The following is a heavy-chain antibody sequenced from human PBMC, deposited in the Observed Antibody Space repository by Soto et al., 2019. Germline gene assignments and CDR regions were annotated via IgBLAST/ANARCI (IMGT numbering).Heavy chain of an antibody. V-gene: IGHV4-59*12. CDR1: GGSISSYY. D-gene: IGHD6-19*01. CDR2: IYYSGST. CDR3: GREEFSRGWYTGFDY. J-gene: IGHJ4*02. Sequence: QVQLQESGPGLVKPSETLSLTCTVSGGSISSYYWSWIRQPPGKGLEWIGYIYYSGSTNYNPSLKSRVTITRDTVKNQFLLKLSSGAGAGNGVYYWGREEFSRGWYTGFDYWGQGTLVTVSS.